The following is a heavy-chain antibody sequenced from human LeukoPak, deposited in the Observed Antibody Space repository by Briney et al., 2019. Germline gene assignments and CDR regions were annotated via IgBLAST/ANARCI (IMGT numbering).Heavy chain of an antibody. D-gene: IGHD3-22*01. V-gene: IGHV3-53*01. Sequence: PGGSLRLSCAASGFTFSSYTMNWVRQAPGKGLEWVSVIYSGGSTYYADSVKGRFTISRDNSKNTLYLQMNSLRAEDTAMYYCARNPPYDAYAFYIWGQGTMVTVSS. CDR2: IYSGGST. CDR3: ARNPPYDAYAFYI. CDR1: GFTFSSYT. J-gene: IGHJ3*02.